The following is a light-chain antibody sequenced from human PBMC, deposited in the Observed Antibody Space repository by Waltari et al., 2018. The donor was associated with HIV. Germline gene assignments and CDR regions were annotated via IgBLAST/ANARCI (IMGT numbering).Light chain of an antibody. V-gene: IGKV4-1*01. CDR2: WAS. CDR3: QQTYTIPPT. Sequence: DIVMTQSPDSLAVSLGERDTIKCKSSQTVFYSSNNKNYLSWYQQKAGQPPKLIIYWASSRQSGVPDRFSGSGSGTDFTLTISSLQAEDVAVYFCQQTYTIPPTFGGGTKVEIK. J-gene: IGKJ4*01. CDR1: QTVFYSSNNKNY.